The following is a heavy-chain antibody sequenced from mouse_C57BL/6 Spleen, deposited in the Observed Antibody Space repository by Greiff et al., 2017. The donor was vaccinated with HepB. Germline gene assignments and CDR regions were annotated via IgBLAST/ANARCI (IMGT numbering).Heavy chain of an antibody. CDR2: IYPGDGDT. J-gene: IGHJ1*03. CDR3: ASLITTVVFDV. D-gene: IGHD1-1*01. Sequence: QVQLQQSGPELVKPGASVKISCKASGYAFSSSWMNWVKQRPGKGLEWIGRIYPGDGDTNYNGKFKGKATLTADKSSSTAYMQLSSLTSEDSAVYFCASLITTVVFDVWGTGTTVTVSS. CDR1: GYAFSSSW. V-gene: IGHV1-82*01.